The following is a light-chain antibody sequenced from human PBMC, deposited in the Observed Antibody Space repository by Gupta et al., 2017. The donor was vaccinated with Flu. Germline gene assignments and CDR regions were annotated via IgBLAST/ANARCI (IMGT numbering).Light chain of an antibody. CDR3: ATWDDSLSAWV. J-gene: IGLJ3*02. CDR1: SSNIGSNY. Sequence: QSVLTQPPSASGTPGRRVTISCSGSSSNIGSNYVYWYQQLPGTAPKLLISRNDNRPSGVPARLSGSKSGTSASLAISGIRSDDEADYYCATWDDSLSAWVLGGGTKVTV. V-gene: IGLV1-47*01. CDR2: RND.